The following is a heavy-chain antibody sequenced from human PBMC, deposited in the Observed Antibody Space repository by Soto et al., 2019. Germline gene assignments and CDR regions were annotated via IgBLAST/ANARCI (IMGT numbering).Heavy chain of an antibody. CDR1: GFTFSSFT. V-gene: IGHV3-23*01. CDR3: AKDRVGSTWPYYFDY. CDR2: IGASGDTT. D-gene: IGHD6-13*01. J-gene: IGHJ4*02. Sequence: EVQLLESGGGLVQPGGSLRLSCAASGFTFSSFTMNWVRQAPGKGLEWVSGIGASGDTTYYADSVKGRFTISRDNSKNTLYVQMSSLRAEDTAIYYCAKDRVGSTWPYYFDYWGQGILVTVSS.